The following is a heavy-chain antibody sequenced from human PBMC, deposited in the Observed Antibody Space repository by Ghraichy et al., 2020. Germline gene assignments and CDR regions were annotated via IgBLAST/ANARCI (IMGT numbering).Heavy chain of an antibody. CDR3: AKQSWFEPFDA. Sequence: SCAASGFIFSSYPMSWVRQAPGKGLEWVSTISGNGDITDYAHSVPGRFTISRDNSRNTLFLQMNSLSAEDTAFYYCAKQSWFEPFDAWVQGTMVTVSS. J-gene: IGHJ3*01. D-gene: IGHD3-10*01. CDR2: ISGNGDIT. V-gene: IGHV3-23*01. CDR1: GFIFSSYP.